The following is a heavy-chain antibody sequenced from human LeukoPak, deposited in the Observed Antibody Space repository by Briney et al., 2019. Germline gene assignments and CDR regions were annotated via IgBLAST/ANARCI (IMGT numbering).Heavy chain of an antibody. V-gene: IGHV3-33*06. J-gene: IGHJ2*01. D-gene: IGHD2-2*01. CDR3: AEDGWRTSDFYWYFDL. CDR1: GFTFSSYG. Sequence: GGSLRLSCAASGFTFSSYGMHWVRQAPGKGLEWVAVIWYDGSNKYYADSVKGRFTISRDNSKNTLYLQMNSLRAEDTAVYYCAEDGWRTSDFYWYFDLWGRGTLVTVSS. CDR2: IWYDGSNK.